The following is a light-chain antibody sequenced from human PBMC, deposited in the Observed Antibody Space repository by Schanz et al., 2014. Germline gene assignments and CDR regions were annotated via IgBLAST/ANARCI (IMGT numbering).Light chain of an antibody. Sequence: EIVMTQSPATLSVSPGERATLSCRASQSVSSNLAWFQQKPGQAPRLLIYGVSSRATGIPDRFSGSGSGTDFTLIISRLEPEDFAVYYCQQYATSPGTFGQGTKLEVK. CDR1: QSVSSN. J-gene: IGKJ1*01. CDR3: QQYATSPGT. CDR2: GVS. V-gene: IGKV3-20*01.